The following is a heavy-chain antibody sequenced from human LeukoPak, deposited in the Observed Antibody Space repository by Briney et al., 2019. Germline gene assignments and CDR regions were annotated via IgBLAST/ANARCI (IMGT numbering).Heavy chain of an antibody. J-gene: IGHJ4*02. CDR3: ARGSKRRYYDSRYYFDY. CDR1: GYTFTSYD. D-gene: IGHD3-22*01. V-gene: IGHV1-8*01. Sequence: ASVNVSCKASGYTFTSYDINWVRQAPGQGLEWMGWMNPNSGNTGYAQKFQGRVTMTRNTSISTAYMELSSLRSEDTAVYYCARGSKRRYYDSRYYFDYWGQGTLVTVSS. CDR2: MNPNSGNT.